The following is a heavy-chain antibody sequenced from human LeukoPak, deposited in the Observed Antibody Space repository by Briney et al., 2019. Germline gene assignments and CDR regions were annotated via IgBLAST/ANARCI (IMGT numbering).Heavy chain of an antibody. CDR2: IRSKANSYAT. D-gene: IGHD1-26*01. V-gene: IGHV3-73*01. Sequence: GGSLRLSCAASGSTFSGSAMHWVRQASGKGLEWVGRIRSKANSYATAYAASVKGRFTISRDDSKNTAYLQMNSLKTEDMAVYYCTRHAVGASGYWGQGTLVTVSS. CDR3: TRHAVGASGY. CDR1: GSTFSGSA. J-gene: IGHJ4*02.